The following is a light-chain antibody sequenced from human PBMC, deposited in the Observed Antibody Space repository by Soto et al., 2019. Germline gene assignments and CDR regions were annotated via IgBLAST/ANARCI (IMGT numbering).Light chain of an antibody. CDR1: SSNIGSNT. J-gene: IGLJ1*01. CDR2: SNN. V-gene: IGLV1-44*01. CDR3: AAWDDSLNAYV. Sequence: QSVLTQPPSASGTPGQRVTISCSGSSSNIGSNTVNWYQQLPGTAPKLLIYSNNQRPSGVPERFSGSKSGTSASPAISGLQSEDEADYYCAAWDDSLNAYVFGTGTKVTVL.